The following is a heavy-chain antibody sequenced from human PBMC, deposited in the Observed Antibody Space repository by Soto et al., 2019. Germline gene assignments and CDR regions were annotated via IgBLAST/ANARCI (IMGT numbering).Heavy chain of an antibody. V-gene: IGHV4-61*01. Sequence: QVQLQESGPGLVKPSETLSLTCTVSGGSVSSGSYYWSWIRQPPGKGLEWIGYIYYSGSTNYNPSLKSRVTISVDTSKNQFSLKLSSVTAADTAVYYCARDLAGPPPYYYYGMDVWGQGTTVTVSS. CDR2: IYYSGST. CDR1: GGSVSSGSYY. J-gene: IGHJ6*02. CDR3: ARDLAGPPPYYYYGMDV.